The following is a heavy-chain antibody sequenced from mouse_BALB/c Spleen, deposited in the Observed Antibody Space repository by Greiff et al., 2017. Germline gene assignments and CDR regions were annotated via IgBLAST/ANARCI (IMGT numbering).Heavy chain of an antibody. V-gene: IGHV1-54*01. D-gene: IGHD1-1*01. CDR1: GYAFTNYL. CDR3: AREGTTPAMDY. J-gene: IGHJ4*01. Sequence: VQLQQSGAELVRPGTSVKVSCKASGYAFTNYLIEWVKQRPGQGLEWIGVINPGSGGTNYNEKFKGKATLTADKSSSTAYMQLSSLTSDDSAVYFCAREGTTPAMDYWGQGTSVTVSS. CDR2: INPGSGGT.